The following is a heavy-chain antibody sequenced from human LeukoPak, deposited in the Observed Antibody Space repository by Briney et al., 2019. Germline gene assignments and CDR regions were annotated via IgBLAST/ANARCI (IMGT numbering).Heavy chain of an antibody. CDR1: GFSLSSFA. CDR3: TKDPNGDYIGAFDP. D-gene: IGHD4-17*01. J-gene: IGHJ5*02. Sequence: GGSLRLSCAASGFSLSSFAMTWVRQAPGKGLEWVSSITGGHYATYNTDSVKGRFTISRDNAKNTLYLQMNSLRADDTAIYYCTKDPNGDYIGAFDPWGQGTLVTVSS. V-gene: IGHV3-23*01. CDR2: ITGGHYAT.